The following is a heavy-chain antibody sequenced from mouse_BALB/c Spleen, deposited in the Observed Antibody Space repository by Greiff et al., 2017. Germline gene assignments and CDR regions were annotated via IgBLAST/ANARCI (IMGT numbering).Heavy chain of an antibody. Sequence: QVQLQQSGAELAKPGASVKMSCKASGYTFTSYWMHWVKQRPGQGLEWIGYINPSTGYTEYNQKFKDKATLTADKSSSTAYMQLSSLTSEDSAVYYCARTGWGGDYAMDYWGQGTSVTVSS. V-gene: IGHV1-7*01. D-gene: IGHD4-1*01. CDR3: ARTGWGGDYAMDY. CDR2: INPSTGYT. CDR1: GYTFTSYW. J-gene: IGHJ4*01.